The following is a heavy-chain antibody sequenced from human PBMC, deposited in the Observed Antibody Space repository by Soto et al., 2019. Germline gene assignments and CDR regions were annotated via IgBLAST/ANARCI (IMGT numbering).Heavy chain of an antibody. D-gene: IGHD2-2*01. CDR1: GGSIIGYY. CDR2: IYSSGST. CDR3: ARHRCTSTACFGPHFDF. V-gene: IGHV4-59*08. J-gene: IGHJ4*02. Sequence: QVQLQESGPGLVKPSETLSLTCTVSGGSIIGYYWSWIRQPPGKGLEWIAYIYSSGSTNYNPSLKSRVTISVDTSKCQFSLKLSSVTAADTAVYYCARHRCTSTACFGPHFDFWGQGTLVTVSS.